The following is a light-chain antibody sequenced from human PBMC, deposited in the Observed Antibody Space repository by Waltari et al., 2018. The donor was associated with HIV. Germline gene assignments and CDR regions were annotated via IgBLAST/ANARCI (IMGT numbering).Light chain of an antibody. J-gene: IGKJ5*01. CDR1: QSIRSD. CDR2: AAS. Sequence: DIQMTQSPSSLSASVGDRVTITCRASQSIRSDLNWYQQKPGKAPKLLIYAASSLQSGVPSRFRSSRSGTDFTLTINSLQPEDFATYYCQQSYSTPRTFGQGTRLEIK. CDR3: QQSYSTPRT. V-gene: IGKV1-39*01.